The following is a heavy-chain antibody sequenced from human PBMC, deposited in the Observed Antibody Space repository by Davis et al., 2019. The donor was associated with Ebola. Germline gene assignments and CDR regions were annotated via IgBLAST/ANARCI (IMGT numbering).Heavy chain of an antibody. Sequence: SVKVSCKASGGTFSSYAISWVRQAPGQGLEWMGGIIPIFGTANYAQKFQGRVTITADTSTSTAYMELRSLRSDDTAVYYCARDYLAAADYWGQGTLVTVSS. CDR3: ARDYLAAADY. J-gene: IGHJ4*02. CDR1: GGTFSSYA. D-gene: IGHD6-13*01. CDR2: IIPIFGTA. V-gene: IGHV1-69*06.